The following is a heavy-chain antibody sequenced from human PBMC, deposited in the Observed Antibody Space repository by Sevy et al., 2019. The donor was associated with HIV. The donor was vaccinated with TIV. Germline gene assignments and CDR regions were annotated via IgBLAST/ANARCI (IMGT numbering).Heavy chain of an antibody. Sequence: GGSLRLSCSASGFTFSSYAMHWVRQAPGKGLEYVSAISSNGGSTYYADSVKGRFTISRDNAKNSLYLQMNSLRAEDTAVYYCARVDDWGSNNHNWFDPWGQGTLVTVSS. CDR1: GFTFSSYA. D-gene: IGHD3-16*01. V-gene: IGHV3-64*04. CDR3: ARVDDWGSNNHNWFDP. CDR2: ISSNGGST. J-gene: IGHJ5*02.